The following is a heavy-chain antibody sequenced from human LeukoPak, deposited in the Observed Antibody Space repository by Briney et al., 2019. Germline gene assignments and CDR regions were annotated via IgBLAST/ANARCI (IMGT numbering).Heavy chain of an antibody. V-gene: IGHV4-59*08. D-gene: IGHD5-24*01. CDR3: ARHTPRDVMAFYWYFDL. CDR2: IYYGGST. J-gene: IGHJ2*01. Sequence: PSETLSLTCSVSGDSISSYHWSWIRQPPGKGLEWIGYIYYGGSTNYNPSLKSRVTISVDTSKNQVSLKLSSVTAADTAVYCCARHTPRDVMAFYWYFDLWGRGTLLTVSS. CDR1: GDSISSYH.